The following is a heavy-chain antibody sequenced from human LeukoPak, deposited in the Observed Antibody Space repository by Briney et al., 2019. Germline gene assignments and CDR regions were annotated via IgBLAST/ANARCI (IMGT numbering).Heavy chain of an antibody. CDR2: IYTSGST. J-gene: IGHJ5*02. CDR1: GNSISSGDNY. V-gene: IGHV4-61*02. D-gene: IGHD5-24*01. CDR3: ARESLTWLQSRTSWFDP. Sequence: PSETLSLTCTVSGNSISSGDNYWSWIRQPAGKGLEWIGRIYTSGSTNYNPSLKSRVTISGDTSKNQFSLRLSSVTAADTAVYYCARESLTWLQSRTSWFDPWGQGTLVTASS.